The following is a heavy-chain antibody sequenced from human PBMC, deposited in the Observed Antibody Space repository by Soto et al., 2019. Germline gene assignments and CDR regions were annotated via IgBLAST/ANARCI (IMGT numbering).Heavy chain of an antibody. J-gene: IGHJ4*02. CDR2: INHSGST. D-gene: IGHD3-10*01. Sequence: SETLSLTCAVYGGSFSGYYWSWIRQPPGKGLEWIGEINHSGSTNYNPSLKSRVTISVDTSKNQFSLKLSSVTAADTAVYYCARLMGRSGRAWYYFDYWGQGTLVTVSS. CDR3: ARLMGRSGRAWYYFDY. CDR1: GGSFSGYY. V-gene: IGHV4-34*01.